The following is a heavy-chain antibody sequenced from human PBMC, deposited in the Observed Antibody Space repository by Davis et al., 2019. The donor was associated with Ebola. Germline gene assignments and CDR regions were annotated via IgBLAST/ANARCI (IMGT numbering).Heavy chain of an antibody. Sequence: PSETLSLTCTVSGGSISSYYWSWIRQPPGKGLEWIGYIYYSGSTNYNPSLKSRVTISVDTSKNQFSLKLSSVTAADTAVYYCARATTVTSPYGMDVWGQGTTVTVSS. J-gene: IGHJ6*02. D-gene: IGHD4-17*01. CDR2: IYYSGST. V-gene: IGHV4-59*12. CDR1: GGSISSYY. CDR3: ARATTVTSPYGMDV.